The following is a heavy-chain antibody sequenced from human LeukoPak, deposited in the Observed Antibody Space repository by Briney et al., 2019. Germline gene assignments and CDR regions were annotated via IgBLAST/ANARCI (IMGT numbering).Heavy chain of an antibody. CDR2: IYHSGST. J-gene: IGHJ4*02. CDR1: GGSISTYY. CDR3: ARGLYYYDSSGPYYFDY. V-gene: IGHV4-59*12. D-gene: IGHD3-22*01. Sequence: SETLSLTCTVSGGSISTYYWSWIRQPPGKGLEWIGYIYHSGSTYYNPSLKSRVTISVDRSKNQFSLKLSSVTAADTAVYYCARGLYYYDSSGPYYFDYWGQGTLVTVSS.